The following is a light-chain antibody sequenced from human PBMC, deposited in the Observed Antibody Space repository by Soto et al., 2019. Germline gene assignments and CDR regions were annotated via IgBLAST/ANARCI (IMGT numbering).Light chain of an antibody. J-gene: IGKJ1*01. CDR3: QQYNNWPPMA. CDR2: GAS. V-gene: IGKV3-15*01. CDR1: QSVSSN. Sequence: EIVMTQSPATLSVSPGERATLSCRASQSVSSNLAWYQQKPGQAPRFLIYGASTRATGIPARFSGSGSETEFTLTISSLQSEDFAVYYCQQYNNWPPMAFGQGTKVEIK.